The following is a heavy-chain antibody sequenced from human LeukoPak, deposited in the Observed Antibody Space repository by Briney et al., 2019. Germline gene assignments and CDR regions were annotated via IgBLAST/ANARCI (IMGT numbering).Heavy chain of an antibody. D-gene: IGHD3-22*01. J-gene: IGHJ1*01. CDR2: IYHSGST. Sequence: PSETLSLTCAVYGGSFSGYYWSWIRQPPGKGLEWIGSIYHSGSTYYNPSLKSRVTISVDTSKNQFSLKLSSVTAADTAVYYCARGYYDSSGYSAEYFQHWGQGTLVTASS. CDR1: GGSFSGYY. CDR3: ARGYYDSSGYSAEYFQH. V-gene: IGHV4-34*01.